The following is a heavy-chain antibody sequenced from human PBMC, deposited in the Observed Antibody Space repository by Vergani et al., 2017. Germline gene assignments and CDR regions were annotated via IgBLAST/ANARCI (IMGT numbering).Heavy chain of an antibody. V-gene: IGHV3-21*01. CDR2: ISSSSSYI. J-gene: IGHJ4*02. D-gene: IGHD2-15*01. CDR3: ARDWRAMGVAAEGDY. Sequence: EVQLVESGGGLVQPGRSLRLSCAASGFTFSSYSMNWVRQAPGKGLEWVSSISSSSSYIYYADSVKGRFTISRDNAKNSLYLQMNSLRAEDTAVYYCARDWRAMGVAAEGDYWGQGTLVTVSS. CDR1: GFTFSSYS.